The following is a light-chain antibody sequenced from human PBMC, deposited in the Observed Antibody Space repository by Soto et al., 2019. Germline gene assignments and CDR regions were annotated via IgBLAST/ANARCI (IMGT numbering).Light chain of an antibody. Sequence: QSVLTQPPSVSGTPGQRVTISCSGGSTNIGRNTVNWYQSLPGTAPKLLIYTNNQRPSGVPDRFSGSKSGTSASLAITGLQSEDEADYYCASWDYSLNGVVFGGGTKLTVL. V-gene: IGLV1-44*01. CDR3: ASWDYSLNGVV. CDR1: STNIGRNT. CDR2: TNN. J-gene: IGLJ2*01.